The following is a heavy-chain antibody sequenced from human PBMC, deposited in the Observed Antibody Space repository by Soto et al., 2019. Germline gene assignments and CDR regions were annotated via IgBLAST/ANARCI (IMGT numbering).Heavy chain of an antibody. CDR1: GGSSSSSSYY. CDR2: IYYSGST. Sequence: SETLSLTCTVSGGSSSSSSYYWGWIRQPPGKGLEWIGSIYYSGSTYYNPSLKSRVTISVDTSKNQFSLKLSSVTAADTAVYYCATTTFGYSSGWYWYFDLWGRGTLVT. V-gene: IGHV4-39*01. J-gene: IGHJ2*01. D-gene: IGHD6-19*01. CDR3: ATTTFGYSSGWYWYFDL.